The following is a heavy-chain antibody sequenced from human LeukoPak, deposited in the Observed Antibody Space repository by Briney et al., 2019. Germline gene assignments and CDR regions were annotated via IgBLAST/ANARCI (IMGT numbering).Heavy chain of an antibody. V-gene: IGHV4-39*07. CDR1: GGSISSSSYY. J-gene: IGHJ6*02. D-gene: IGHD3-10*01. Sequence: PSETLSLTCTVSGGSISSSSYYWSWIRQPPGKGLEWIGEINHSGSTNYNPSLKSRVTISVDTSKNQFSLKLSSVTAADTAVYYCASAHYYGSGSSAYYGMDVWGQGTTVTVSS. CDR2: INHSGST. CDR3: ASAHYYGSGSSAYYGMDV.